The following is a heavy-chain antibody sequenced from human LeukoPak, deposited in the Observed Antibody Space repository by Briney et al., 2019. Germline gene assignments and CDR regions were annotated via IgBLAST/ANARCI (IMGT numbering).Heavy chain of an antibody. Sequence: GGSLRLSCAASGFTFSSYAMHWVRQAPGKGLEWVAVISYDGSNKYYADSVKGRFTISRDNSKNTQYLQMNSLRAEDTAVYYCARESLLDYYGSGSYEPYYYYYGMDVWGQGTTVTVSS. J-gene: IGHJ6*02. V-gene: IGHV3-30-3*01. CDR2: ISYDGSNK. CDR3: ARESLLDYYGSGSYEPYYYYYGMDV. D-gene: IGHD3-10*01. CDR1: GFTFSSYA.